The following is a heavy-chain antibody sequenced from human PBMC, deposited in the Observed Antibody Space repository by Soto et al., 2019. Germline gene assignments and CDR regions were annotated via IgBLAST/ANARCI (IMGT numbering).Heavy chain of an antibody. CDR2: INPHTGDT. D-gene: IGHD6-25*01. CDR3: AREGGAAPGARREWYLDL. CDR1: GYTLTDYY. Sequence: QVHLVQSGAEVKKPGASVTVSCKTSGYTLTDYYMHWVRQAPGQGLEWMAWINPHTGDTGIAERFQGRVTMTRDTSTNTAHMGLTSLKSDDTAIYYCAREGGAAPGARREWYLDLWGRGPLVTVSS. V-gene: IGHV1-2*02. J-gene: IGHJ2*01.